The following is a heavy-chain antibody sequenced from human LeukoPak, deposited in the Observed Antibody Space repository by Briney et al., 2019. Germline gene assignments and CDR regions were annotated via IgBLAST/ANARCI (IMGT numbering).Heavy chain of an antibody. V-gene: IGHV3-30*18. Sequence: GRSLRLSCAASGFTFSSYGMHWVRQAPGKGLEWVAVISYDGSNKYYADSVKGRFTISRDNSKNTVYLEVISLTDEGTAVYYCAKDDAWLRFGEWSRGTLVTVSS. J-gene: IGHJ1*01. D-gene: IGHD3-10*01. CDR3: AKDDAWLRFGE. CDR1: GFTFSSYG. CDR2: ISYDGSNK.